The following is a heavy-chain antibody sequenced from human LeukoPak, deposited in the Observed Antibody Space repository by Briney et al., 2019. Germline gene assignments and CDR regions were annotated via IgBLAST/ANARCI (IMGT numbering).Heavy chain of an antibody. CDR2: ISGSGGST. V-gene: IGHV3-23*01. D-gene: IGHD6-13*01. CDR3: AKSNREQLVRSYGLDV. J-gene: IGHJ6*02. Sequence: GGSLRLSCAASGFTFSTYAVSWVRQAPGKGLEWVSDISGSGGSTYYADSVKGRFTISRDNSKDTVYLQMNSLRVDDTAVSYCAKSNREQLVRSYGLDVWGQGTTVTVSS. CDR1: GFTFSTYA.